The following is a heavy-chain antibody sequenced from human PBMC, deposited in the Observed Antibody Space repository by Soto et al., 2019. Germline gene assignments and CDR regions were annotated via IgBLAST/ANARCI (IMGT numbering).Heavy chain of an antibody. D-gene: IGHD2-2*01. CDR1: GFPFNTFG. Sequence: QVQLVESGGGEVQPGRSLRLSCAASGFPFNTFGMHWVRQAPGKGLEWVAVISDDGGSEYYADSVKGRFTISKDTSRNTLYLQMNSLRREDTAVYYSAKERTASFNFRNYDAMDVWGQGATVTVSS. CDR3: AKERTASFNFRNYDAMDV. CDR2: ISDDGGSE. V-gene: IGHV3-30*18. J-gene: IGHJ6*02.